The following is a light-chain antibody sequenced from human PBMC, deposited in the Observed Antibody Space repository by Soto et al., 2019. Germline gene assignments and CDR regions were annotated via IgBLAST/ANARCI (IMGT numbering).Light chain of an antibody. CDR1: SSDIGAYNY. CDR2: EVT. Sequence: QSVLTQPPSASGSPGQSVTISCTGTSSDIGAYNYVSWYQQHPGKAPKLMIYEVTKRPSGVPDRFSGSKSGNTASLTVSGLQPEDEDDYYCNSSAGRNNPVFGGGTKLTVL. J-gene: IGLJ2*01. V-gene: IGLV2-8*01. CDR3: NSSAGRNNPV.